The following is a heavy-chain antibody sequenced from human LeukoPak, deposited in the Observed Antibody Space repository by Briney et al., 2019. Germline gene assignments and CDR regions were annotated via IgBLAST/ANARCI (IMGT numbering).Heavy chain of an antibody. CDR3: ARRRGLYCSSTSCYIDY. CDR1: GYTFTSYG. V-gene: IGHV1-18*01. D-gene: IGHD2-2*02. Sequence: GASVKVPCKASGYTFTSYGISWVRQAPGQGLEWMGWITSYNGNTNYAQKLQGRVTMTTDTSTSIAYMELRSLRSDDTAVYYCARRRGLYCSSTSCYIDYWGQGTLVTVSS. CDR2: ITSYNGNT. J-gene: IGHJ4*02.